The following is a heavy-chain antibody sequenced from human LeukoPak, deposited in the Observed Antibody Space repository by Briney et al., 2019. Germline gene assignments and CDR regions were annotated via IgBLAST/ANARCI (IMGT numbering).Heavy chain of an antibody. Sequence: ASVKVSCKASGGTFSSYAISWVRQAPGQGLEWMGGITPIFGTANYAQKFQGRVTITADKSTSTAYMELSSLRSEDTAVYYCARGYDILTGSLFLFPLDYWGQGTLVTVSS. CDR2: ITPIFGTA. D-gene: IGHD3-9*01. CDR3: ARGYDILTGSLFLFPLDY. J-gene: IGHJ4*02. V-gene: IGHV1-69*06. CDR1: GGTFSSYA.